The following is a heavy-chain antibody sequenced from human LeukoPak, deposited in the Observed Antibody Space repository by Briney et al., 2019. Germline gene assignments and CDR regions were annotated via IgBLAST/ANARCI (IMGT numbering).Heavy chain of an antibody. CDR1: GFTFSSYA. CDR3: ARDRDAVLPFDY. V-gene: IGHV3-30-3*01. CDR2: ISYDGSNK. D-gene: IGHD5-24*01. Sequence: GGSLRLSCAASGFTFSSYAMHWVRQAPGKGLEWVAVISYDGSNKYYADSVKGRFTISRDNSKNTLYLQMNSLRAEDTAVYYCARDRDAVLPFDYWGQGTLVTVSS. J-gene: IGHJ4*02.